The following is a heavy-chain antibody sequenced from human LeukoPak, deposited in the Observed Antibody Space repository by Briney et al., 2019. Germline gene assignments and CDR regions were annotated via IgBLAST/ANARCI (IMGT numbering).Heavy chain of an antibody. J-gene: IGHJ4*02. V-gene: IGHV3-23*01. CDR2: ISGSAGST. CDR1: GFTFNRYG. CDR3: AKEIWPTVTAPGWTYFDY. Sequence: GGSLRLSCAASGFTFNRYGMSWVRQAPGKGLEWVSAISGSAGSTYYADSVKGRFTISRDNSKNTLYLQMNSLRAEDTAVYYCAKEIWPTVTAPGWTYFDYWGQGALVTVSS. D-gene: IGHD4-17*01.